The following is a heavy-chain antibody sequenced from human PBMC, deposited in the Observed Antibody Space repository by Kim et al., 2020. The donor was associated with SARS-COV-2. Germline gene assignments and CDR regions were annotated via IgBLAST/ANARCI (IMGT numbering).Heavy chain of an antibody. D-gene: IGHD6-19*01. CDR3: VKVAIPVAGVPGYFQR. V-gene: IGHV1-2*02. J-gene: IGHJ1*01. Sequence: ASVKVSCKASGYTFIDYYMHWVRQAPGQGLEWMGWINPNSGVTKYAQKFQGRVTMTRDKSITTAYMELTRLTSDDTAVYYCVKVAIPVAGVPGYFQRWGQGTLVTVSS. CDR2: INPNSGVT. CDR1: GYTFIDYY.